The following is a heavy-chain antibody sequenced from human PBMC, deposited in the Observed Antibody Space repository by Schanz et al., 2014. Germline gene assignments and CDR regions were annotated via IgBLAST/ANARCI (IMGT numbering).Heavy chain of an antibody. CDR1: GGTYNNYA. J-gene: IGHJ6*02. Sequence: QVPLVQSGAEMKKPGSSVKVSYKASGGTYNNYALSWVRQAPGQGLEWMGRFIPLIDTADYAEKFQGRVTITADKFTNSAYMELSSLTSEDTAVYYCARDKGQSGGGMDVWGQGTTVTVSS. V-gene: IGHV1-69*04. CDR3: ARDKGQSGGGMDV. D-gene: IGHD1-26*01. CDR2: FIPLIDTA.